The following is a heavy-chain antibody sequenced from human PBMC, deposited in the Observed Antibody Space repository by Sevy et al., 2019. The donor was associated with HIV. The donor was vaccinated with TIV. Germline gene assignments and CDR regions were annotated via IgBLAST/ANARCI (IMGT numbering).Heavy chain of an antibody. CDR1: GFTFSTYG. Sequence: GGSLRLSCVASGFTFSTYGMHWVRQAPGKGLEWVAVIWYDGSNKDYVDSVKGRFTISRDDSKDTLYLQMNSLRAEDTAVYYCARENIAVAGIEHYFDHWGQGTLVTVSS. D-gene: IGHD6-19*01. J-gene: IGHJ4*02. CDR3: ARENIAVAGIEHYFDH. V-gene: IGHV3-33*01. CDR2: IWYDGSNK.